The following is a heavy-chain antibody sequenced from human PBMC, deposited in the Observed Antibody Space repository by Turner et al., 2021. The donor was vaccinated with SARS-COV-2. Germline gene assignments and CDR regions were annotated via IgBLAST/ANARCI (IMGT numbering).Heavy chain of an antibody. J-gene: IGHJ4*02. CDR1: GFAFSSYA. D-gene: IGHD3-22*01. CDR2: ISGSGGTT. V-gene: IGHV3-23*01. CDR3: AKADRVMIVVVITLFDY. Sequence: EVQLLESGGGLVQPGGSLRLSCAAAGFAFSSYAMSWVRQGPGKGLGWVSAISGSGGTTYYADSVKGRFTISRDNSKNTLFLQMNSLRAEDTAVYYCAKADRVMIVVVITLFDYWGQGTLVTVSS.